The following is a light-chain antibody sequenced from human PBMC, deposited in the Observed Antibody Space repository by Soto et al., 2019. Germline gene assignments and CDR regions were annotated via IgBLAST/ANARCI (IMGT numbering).Light chain of an antibody. Sequence: EVVLTQSPATLSLAPVERSTLSFRASQSVRTSLAWYQHTPGQAPRLVIYDASLRANGVPARFGGSGSGTDFTLTINSLEPEDFAVYYCQQSNVWPPITFGQGTRLEIK. V-gene: IGKV3-11*01. CDR3: QQSNVWPPIT. CDR1: QSVRTS. CDR2: DAS. J-gene: IGKJ5*01.